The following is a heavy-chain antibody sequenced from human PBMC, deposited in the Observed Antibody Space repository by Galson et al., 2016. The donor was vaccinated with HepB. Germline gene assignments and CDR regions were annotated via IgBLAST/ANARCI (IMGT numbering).Heavy chain of an antibody. V-gene: IGHV4-38-2*02. CDR1: GYSISSGYY. Sequence: ETLSLTCTVSGYSISSGYYWGWIRQPPGKGLEWIGSIYHSVSTYYNPSLKSRVTFSVDTSKSQLSLQLSSVTAADTAVYYCASGPTSSSGYAFYFYYAMDVWGQGTTVTVSS. CDR3: ASGPTSSSGYAFYFYYAMDV. J-gene: IGHJ6*02. D-gene: IGHD5-12*01. CDR2: IYHSVST.